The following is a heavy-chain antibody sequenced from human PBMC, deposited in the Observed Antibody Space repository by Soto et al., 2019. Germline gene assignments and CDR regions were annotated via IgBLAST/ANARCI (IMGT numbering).Heavy chain of an antibody. CDR2: IYPADSET. D-gene: IGHD3-22*01. CDR3: ARRPWLSGYYDY. V-gene: IGHV5-51*01. CDR1: GYSFFSHW. J-gene: IGHJ4*02. Sequence: GESLKISCKGSGYSFFSHWIGWVRQMPGKGLEGVGIIYPADSETRYSPSFQGQVTISVDKSINTAYLQWSSLKASDTAMYYCARRPWLSGYYDYWGQGTLVTVSS.